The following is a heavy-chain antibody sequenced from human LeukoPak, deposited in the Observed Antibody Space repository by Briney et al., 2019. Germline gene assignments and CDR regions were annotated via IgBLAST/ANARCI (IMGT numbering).Heavy chain of an antibody. Sequence: PGGSLRLSCAASGFTFSSYEMNWVRQAPGKGLEWVSYISSSGGTIYYADSVKGRFTISRDNAKNSLYLQMNSLRAEDTAVYYCATSPQYYYDSSGYSAIDYWGQGTLVTVSS. D-gene: IGHD3-22*01. V-gene: IGHV3-48*03. CDR3: ATSPQYYYDSSGYSAIDY. J-gene: IGHJ4*02. CDR2: ISSSGGTI. CDR1: GFTFSSYE.